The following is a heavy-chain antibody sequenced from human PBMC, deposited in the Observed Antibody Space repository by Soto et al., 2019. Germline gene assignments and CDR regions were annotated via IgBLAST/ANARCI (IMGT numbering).Heavy chain of an antibody. CDR1: GFTVSSNY. V-gene: IGHV3-53*01. J-gene: IGHJ4*02. CDR2: IYSGGST. Sequence: GGSLRLSCAASGFTVSSNYMSWVRQAPGKGLEWVSVIYSGGSTYYADSVKGRFTISRDNSKNTLYLQMNTLRAEDTAVYYCAKGSAWSPPRYFDYWGQGTLVTVSS. D-gene: IGHD6-19*01. CDR3: AKGSAWSPPRYFDY.